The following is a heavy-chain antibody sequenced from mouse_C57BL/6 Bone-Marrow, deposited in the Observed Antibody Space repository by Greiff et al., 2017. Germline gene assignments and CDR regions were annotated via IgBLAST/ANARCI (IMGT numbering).Heavy chain of an antibody. CDR2: IYPGDGDT. J-gene: IGHJ2*01. V-gene: IGHV1-82*01. D-gene: IGHD1-1*01. CDR3: ARENYYGSKGY. CDR1: GYAFSSSW. Sequence: QVQLQQSGPELVKPGASVKISCKASGYAFSSSWMNWVKQRPGKGLEWIGRIYPGDGDTNYNGKFKGKATLTADKSSSTAYMQLSSLTSEDSAVYFGARENYYGSKGYWGKGTTLTVSS.